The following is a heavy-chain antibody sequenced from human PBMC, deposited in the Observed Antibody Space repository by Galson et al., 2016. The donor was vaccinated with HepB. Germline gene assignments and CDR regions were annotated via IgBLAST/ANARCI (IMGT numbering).Heavy chain of an antibody. V-gene: IGHV3-11*01. Sequence: SLRLSCAASGFIFSDYYLSWIRQAPGKGLEWVSYISGRSSSTSYADSVKGRFTISRDNAKNSVYLQMDSLRAEDTAVYYCGREVYGDSSIDSWGQGTLVTVSS. CDR1: GFIFSDYY. CDR2: ISGRSSST. D-gene: IGHD4-17*01. J-gene: IGHJ4*02. CDR3: GREVYGDSSIDS.